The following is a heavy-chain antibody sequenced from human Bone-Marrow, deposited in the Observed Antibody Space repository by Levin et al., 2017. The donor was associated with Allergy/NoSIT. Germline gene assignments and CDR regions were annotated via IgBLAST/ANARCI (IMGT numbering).Heavy chain of an antibody. D-gene: IGHD5-18*01. V-gene: IGHV3-33*01. CDR1: GFTFSSYG. Sequence: GESLKISCAASGFTFSSYGMHWVRQAPGKGLEWVAVIWYDGSNKYYADSVKGRFTISRDNSKNTLYLQMNSLRAEDTAVYYCARDAGVDTAMVPYYYYGMDVWGQGTTVTVSS. CDR2: IWYDGSNK. CDR3: ARDAGVDTAMVPYYYYGMDV. J-gene: IGHJ6*02.